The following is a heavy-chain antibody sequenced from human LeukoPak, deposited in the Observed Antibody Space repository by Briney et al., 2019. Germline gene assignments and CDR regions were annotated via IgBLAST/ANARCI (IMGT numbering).Heavy chain of an antibody. D-gene: IGHD3-10*01. CDR1: GFTFSSYE. V-gene: IGHV3-48*03. Sequence: PGGSLRLSCAASGFTFSSYEMNWVRQAPGKGLEWVSYISSSGSTIYYGDSVKGRFTISRDNAKNSLYVEMNSLRGEDTAVYYCARTYGSGSYWDYWGQGTLVTVSS. J-gene: IGHJ4*02. CDR2: ISSSGSTI. CDR3: ARTYGSGSYWDY.